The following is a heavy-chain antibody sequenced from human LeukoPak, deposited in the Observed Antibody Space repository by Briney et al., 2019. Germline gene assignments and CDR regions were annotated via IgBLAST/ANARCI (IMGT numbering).Heavy chain of an antibody. D-gene: IGHD3-3*01. CDR1: GGSFSGYY. Sequence: PSETLSLTCAVYGGSFSGYYWSWIRQPPGKGLEWIGEINHSGSTNYNPSLKSRVAISVDTSKNQFSLKLSSVTAADTAVYYCARPFWSGYYLDAFDIWGQGTMVTVSS. V-gene: IGHV4-34*01. J-gene: IGHJ3*02. CDR3: ARPFWSGYYLDAFDI. CDR2: INHSGST.